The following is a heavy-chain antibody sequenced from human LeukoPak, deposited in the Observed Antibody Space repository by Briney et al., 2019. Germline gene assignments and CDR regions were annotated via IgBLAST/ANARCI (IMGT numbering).Heavy chain of an antibody. CDR2: FYSTGST. J-gene: IGHJ4*02. CDR3: ARDQYSGSLDY. D-gene: IGHD1-26*01. Sequence: SETLSLTCTVSGGSISSYYWNWIRQPAGKGLEWIGRFYSTGSTNYNPSLKSRVTMSVDTSKNQFSLKLSSVTAADTAVYYCARDQYSGSLDYWGQGTLVTVTS. V-gene: IGHV4-4*07. CDR1: GGSISSYY.